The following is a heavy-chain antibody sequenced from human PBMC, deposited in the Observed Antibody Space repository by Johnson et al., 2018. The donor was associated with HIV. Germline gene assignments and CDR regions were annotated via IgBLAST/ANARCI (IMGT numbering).Heavy chain of an antibody. CDR3: AKIMSKLSVDDDAFDV. Sequence: QVHLVESGGGAVQPGRSLRLYCAVSEFTVTNYAMHWVRLAPDKGLEWVAVISYDGSNKYFADSVKGRFTISRDNSKKTLYLQMNSLRAEDTAVYYCAKIMSKLSVDDDAFDVWGQGTMVTVSS. CDR2: ISYDGSNK. CDR1: EFTVTNYA. J-gene: IGHJ3*01. D-gene: IGHD4-23*01. V-gene: IGHV3-30*04.